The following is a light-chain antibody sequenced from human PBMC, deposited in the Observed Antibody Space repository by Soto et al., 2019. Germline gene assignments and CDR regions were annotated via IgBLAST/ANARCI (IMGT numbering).Light chain of an antibody. CDR2: DDD. CDR3: QVWDSRSDSVV. CDR1: NVGRKG. J-gene: IGLJ2*01. Sequence: SYELTQPPSVSVAPGQTARINCGGNNVGRKGVHWYQQKPGQAPVVVVYDDDDRPSGIPERFSGSNSGDTATLTVSRVEGGDEVDYYCQVWDSRSDSVVFGGGTKLTVL. V-gene: IGLV3-21*02.